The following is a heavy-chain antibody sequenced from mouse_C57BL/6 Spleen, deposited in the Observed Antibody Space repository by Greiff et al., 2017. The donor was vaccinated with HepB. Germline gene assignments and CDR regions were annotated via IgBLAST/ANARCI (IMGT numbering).Heavy chain of an antibody. Sequence: VQLQQSGPELVKPGASVKISCKASGYAFSSSWMNWVKQRPGKGLEWIGRIYPGDGDTNYNGKFKGKATLTADKSSSTAYMQLSSLTSEDSAVYFGAKTAQADYYAMDYWGQGTSVTVSS. CDR3: AKTAQADYYAMDY. CDR1: GYAFSSSW. D-gene: IGHD3-2*02. CDR2: IYPGDGDT. J-gene: IGHJ4*01. V-gene: IGHV1-82*01.